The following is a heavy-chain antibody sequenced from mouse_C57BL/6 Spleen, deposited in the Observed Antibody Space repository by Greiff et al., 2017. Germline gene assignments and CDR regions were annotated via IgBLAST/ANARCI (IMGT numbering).Heavy chain of an antibody. V-gene: IGHV1-18*01. CDR1: GYTFTDYN. CDR2: INPNNGGT. D-gene: IGHD1-1*01. Sequence: EVHLVESGPELVKPGASVKIPCKASGYTFTDYNMDWVKQSHGKSLEWIGDINPNNGGTIYNQKFKGKATLTVDKSSSTAYMELRSLTSEDTAVYYCARWATVVATPFAYWGQGTLVTVSA. J-gene: IGHJ3*01. CDR3: ARWATVVATPFAY.